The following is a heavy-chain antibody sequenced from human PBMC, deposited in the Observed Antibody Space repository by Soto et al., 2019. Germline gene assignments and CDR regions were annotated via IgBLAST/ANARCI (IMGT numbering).Heavy chain of an antibody. CDR1: GFSLSNSGVG. CDR2: IYWDNDR. D-gene: IGHD2-15*01. CDR3: ATRVSYSVSWDVGWFDS. V-gene: IGHV2-5*02. J-gene: IGHJ5*01. Sequence: QITLKESGPTLVEPTETLTLTCSFSGFSLSNSGVGVGWFRQAPGKALECLAIIYWDNDRRYNPSLKNRLSITKDTSRNQVVLIMTYMEPVETGTYYCATRVSYSVSWDVGWFDSWGQGAPVTVS.